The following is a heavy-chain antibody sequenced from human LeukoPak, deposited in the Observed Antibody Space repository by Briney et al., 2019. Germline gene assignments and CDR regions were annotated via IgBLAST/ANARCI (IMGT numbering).Heavy chain of an antibody. Sequence: SETLSLTCTVSGGSISSYYWSWIRQSPGEGLEWIGYISYSGSTNYNPSLKSRVTISVDTSKNQFSLKLSSVTAADTAVYYCASYAKDIVVLPAASIYWYFDPWGRGTLVTVSS. CDR2: ISYSGST. D-gene: IGHD2-2*01. J-gene: IGHJ2*01. CDR3: ASYAKDIVVLPAASIYWYFDP. V-gene: IGHV4-59*12. CDR1: GGSISSYY.